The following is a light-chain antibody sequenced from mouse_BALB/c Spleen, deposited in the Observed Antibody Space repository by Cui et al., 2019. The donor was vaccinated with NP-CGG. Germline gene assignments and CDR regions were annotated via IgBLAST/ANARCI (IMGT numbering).Light chain of an antibody. CDR2: GTN. V-gene: IGLV1*01. CDR3: ALWYSNHWV. J-gene: IGLJ1*01. Sequence: AVVTQGSPLTTSPGETVTLTCHSSTGAVTTSNYANWVQEKPDHLFTGLIGGTNNRVPGVPARFSGSLIGDKAALTITGAQTEDEAIYFCALWYSNHWVFGGGTKLTVL. CDR1: TGAVTTSNY.